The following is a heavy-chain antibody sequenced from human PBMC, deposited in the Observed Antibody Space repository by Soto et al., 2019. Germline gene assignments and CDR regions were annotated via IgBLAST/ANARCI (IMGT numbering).Heavy chain of an antibody. J-gene: IGHJ4*02. CDR2: IWYDGSNK. D-gene: IGHD3-10*01. Sequence: QVQLVESGGGVVQPGRSLRLSCAASGFTFSSYAMHWVRQAPGNGLEWVAVIWYDGSNKNYADSVKGRFTISRDNSKNTLYLQMNSLRTEDTAVYYCAKAPHGSGTYSYFDYWGQGILVTVSS. CDR3: AKAPHGSGTYSYFDY. V-gene: IGHV3-30*18. CDR1: GFTFSSYA.